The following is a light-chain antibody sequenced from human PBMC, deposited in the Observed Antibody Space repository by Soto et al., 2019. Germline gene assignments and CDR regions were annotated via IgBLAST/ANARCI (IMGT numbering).Light chain of an antibody. Sequence: QSALTQPASVSGSPGQSTTISCTGTSSDVGDYKYVSWYQKHPGKAPKALIYEVSNRPSGVSNRFSGSKSGNTASLTISGLQAEDEADYYCSSYTTSNTLVFGPGTKVTVL. CDR1: SSDVGDYKY. J-gene: IGLJ1*01. CDR2: EVS. CDR3: SSYTTSNTLV. V-gene: IGLV2-14*01.